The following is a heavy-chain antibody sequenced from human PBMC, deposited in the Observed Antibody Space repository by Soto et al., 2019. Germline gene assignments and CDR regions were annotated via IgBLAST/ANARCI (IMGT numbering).Heavy chain of an antibody. CDR3: AREDSDSDIYYGMDV. CDR1: GGTFSSYA. Sequence: QVQLVQSGSSVKKPGSSVKVSCKASGGTFSSYAISWVRQAPGQGLEWMGGIIPIFNATPYAQKFQGRVTITADESTITAYMELSSLRSEDTAVYYCAREDSDSDIYYGMDVWGQGTTVTVSS. J-gene: IGHJ6*02. V-gene: IGHV1-69*01. CDR2: IIPIFNAT. D-gene: IGHD3-3*01.